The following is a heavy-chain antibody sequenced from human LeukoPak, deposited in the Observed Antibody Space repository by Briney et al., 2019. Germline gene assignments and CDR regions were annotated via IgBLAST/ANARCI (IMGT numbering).Heavy chain of an antibody. D-gene: IGHD6-19*01. J-gene: IGHJ5*02. CDR2: IYYSGST. Sequence: PSETLSLTCAVSGGSISSSSYYWGWIRQPPGKGLEWIGSIYYSGSTYYNPSLKSRVTISVDTSKNQFSLKLSSVTAADTAVYYCARDFSSGWYVRSQNWFDPWGQGTLVTVSS. CDR1: GGSISSSSYY. CDR3: ARDFSSGWYVRSQNWFDP. V-gene: IGHV4-39*01.